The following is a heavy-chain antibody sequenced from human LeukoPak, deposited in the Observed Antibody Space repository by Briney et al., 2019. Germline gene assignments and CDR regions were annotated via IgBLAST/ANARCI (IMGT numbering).Heavy chain of an antibody. V-gene: IGHV3-21*01. D-gene: IGHD5-18*01. CDR1: GFTFSSYS. CDR3: ARSPTYSYGHNHFDY. Sequence: PGGSLRLSCAASGFTFSSYSMNWVRQAPGKGLEWVSSISSSSSYIYYADSVKGRFTISRDNSKSTLYLQMNSLRGEDTAVYYCARSPTYSYGHNHFDYWGQGTLVTVSS. CDR2: ISSSSSYI. J-gene: IGHJ4*02.